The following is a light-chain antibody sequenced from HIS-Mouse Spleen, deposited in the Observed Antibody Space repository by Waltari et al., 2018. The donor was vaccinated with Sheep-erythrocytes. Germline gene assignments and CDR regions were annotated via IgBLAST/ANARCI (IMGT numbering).Light chain of an antibody. CDR2: EDS. Sequence: SSELTQPPSVSVSPGQTARITCSGDALPQKYAYWYQQKSGQAPVLVIYEDSKRPSGIPERFSGSSSGTMATLTISGAQVEDEADYYCYSTDSSGNHRVFGTGTKVTVL. CDR1: ALPQKY. V-gene: IGLV3-10*01. CDR3: YSTDSSGNHRV. J-gene: IGLJ1*01.